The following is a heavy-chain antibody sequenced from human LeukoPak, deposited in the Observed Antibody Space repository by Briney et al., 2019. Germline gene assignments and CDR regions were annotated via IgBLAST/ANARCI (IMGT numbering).Heavy chain of an antibody. CDR2: IIPIFGTA. J-gene: IGHJ5*02. CDR3: ARSQGGNTLWFDP. CDR1: GGTFSRYA. Sequence: SVKVSCKASGGTFSRYAISWVRQAPGQGLEWMGGIIPIFGTANYAQKFQGRVTITADESTSTAYMEVSSLRSEDTAVYYCARSQGGNTLWFDPWGQGTLVTVSS. V-gene: IGHV1-69*01. D-gene: IGHD4-23*01.